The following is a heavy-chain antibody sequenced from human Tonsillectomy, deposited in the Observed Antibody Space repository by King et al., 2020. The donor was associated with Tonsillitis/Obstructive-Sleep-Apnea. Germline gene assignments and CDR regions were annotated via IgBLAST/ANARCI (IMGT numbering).Heavy chain of an antibody. CDR3: AIKSDGYTSGFDY. V-gene: IGHV3-11*06. D-gene: IGHD5-24*01. J-gene: IGHJ4*02. CDR1: GFTFSDYY. Sequence: VQLVESGGGLVKPGGSLRLSCAASGFTFSDYYMSWIRQAPGEGLEWVSYISSRSSYTDYADSVKGRLTISRDKAKKSLYLQMNSLRAEDTAVYDCAIKSDGYTSGFDYWGQGTLVTVSS. CDR2: ISSRSSYT.